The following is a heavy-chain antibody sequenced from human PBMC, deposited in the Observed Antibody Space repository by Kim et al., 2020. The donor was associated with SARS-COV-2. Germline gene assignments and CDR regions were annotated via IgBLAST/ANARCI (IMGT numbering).Heavy chain of an antibody. V-gene: IGHV3-23*01. CDR2: ISGSGGST. CDR1: GFTFSSYA. CDR3: AKPHGGGGSCYCFDY. Sequence: GGSLRLSCAASGFTFSSYAMSWVRQAPGKGLEWVSAISGSGGSTYYADSVKGRFTISRDNSKNTLYLQMNSLRAEDTAVYYCAKPHGGGGSCYCFDYWGQGTLVTVSS. D-gene: IGHD2-15*01. J-gene: IGHJ4*02.